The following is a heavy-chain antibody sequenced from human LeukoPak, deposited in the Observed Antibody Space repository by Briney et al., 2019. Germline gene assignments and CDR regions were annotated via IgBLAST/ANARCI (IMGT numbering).Heavy chain of an antibody. Sequence: ASVKVSCKASGYSFSGYYIHWVRQAPGRGLEWMGWINPKNGDTNHGQKFQGRVTMTRDTSISTVYMELSSLRPDDTAVYYCARGPLIRYFDWLPLSLDYWGQGTLVTVSS. J-gene: IGHJ4*02. CDR3: ARGPLIRYFDWLPLSLDY. V-gene: IGHV1-2*02. CDR2: INPKNGDT. CDR1: GYSFSGYY. D-gene: IGHD3-9*01.